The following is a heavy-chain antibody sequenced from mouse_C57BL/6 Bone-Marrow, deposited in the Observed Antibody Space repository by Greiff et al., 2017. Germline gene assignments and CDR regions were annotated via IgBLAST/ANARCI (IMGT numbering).Heavy chain of an antibody. D-gene: IGHD1-1*01. CDR3: TRRYGSSPGFAY. J-gene: IGHJ3*01. CDR1: GYTFTDYE. CDR2: IDPETGGT. V-gene: IGHV1-15*01. Sequence: QVQLQQSGAELVRPGASVTLSCKASGYTFTDYEMHWVKQTPVHGLEWIGAIDPETGGTAYNQKFKGKAILTADKSSSTAYMELRSLTSEDSAVYYCTRRYGSSPGFAYWGQGTLVTVSA.